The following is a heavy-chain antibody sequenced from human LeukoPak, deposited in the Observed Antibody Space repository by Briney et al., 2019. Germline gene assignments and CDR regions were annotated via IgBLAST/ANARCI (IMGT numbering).Heavy chain of an antibody. CDR2: ISYDGTNE. J-gene: IGHJ3*02. CDR1: GFTFSSSA. Sequence: GGSLRLSCAASGFTFSSSAMHWVRQAPGKGLEWVAFISYDGTNEYCVDSVKGRFTISRDNSKNTLSLQMNSLRAEDTAVYYCARGLYYFHSSGYYSDAFDIWGQGTMVTVSS. V-gene: IGHV3-30*04. CDR3: ARGLYYFHSSGYYSDAFDI. D-gene: IGHD3-22*01.